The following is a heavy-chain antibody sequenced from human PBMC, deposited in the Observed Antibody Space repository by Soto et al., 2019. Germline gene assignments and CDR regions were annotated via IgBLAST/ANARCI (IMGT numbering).Heavy chain of an antibody. Sequence: WASVKVSCKASGYTFTSYGISWVRQAPGQGLEWMGWISAYNGNTNYAQKLQGRVTMTTDTSTSTAYMELRSLRSDDTAVYYCARDYDSSGYYRDDAFDIWGQGTIVTVS. V-gene: IGHV1-18*01. D-gene: IGHD3-22*01. CDR2: ISAYNGNT. CDR3: ARDYDSSGYYRDDAFDI. CDR1: GYTFTSYG. J-gene: IGHJ3*02.